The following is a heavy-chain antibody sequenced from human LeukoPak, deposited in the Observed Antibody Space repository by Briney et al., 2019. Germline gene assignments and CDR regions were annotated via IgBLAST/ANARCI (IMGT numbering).Heavy chain of an antibody. CDR3: ARISAYCGGDCYPIRGAFDI. J-gene: IGHJ3*02. CDR2: IRYDGSNK. CDR1: GFTFSSYG. V-gene: IGHV3-30*02. D-gene: IGHD2-21*02. Sequence: GGSLRLSCAASGFTFSSYGMHWVRQAPGKGLEWVAFIRYDGSNKYYADSVKGRFTISRDNSKNTLYLQMNSLRAEDTAVYYCARISAYCGGDCYPIRGAFDIWGQGTMVTVSS.